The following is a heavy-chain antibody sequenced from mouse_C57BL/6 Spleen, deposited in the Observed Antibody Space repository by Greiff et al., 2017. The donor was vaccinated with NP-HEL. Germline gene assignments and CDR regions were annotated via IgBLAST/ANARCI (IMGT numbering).Heavy chain of an antibody. CDR2: INPGSGGT. V-gene: IGHV1-54*01. Sequence: QVQLKQSGAELVRPGTSVKVSCKASGYAFTNYLIEWVKQRPGQGLEWIGVINPGSGGTKYNEKFKGKATLTADKSSSTAYMQLSSLTSEDSAVYVCAAGGNDYAMDYWGQGTSVTVSS. CDR3: AAGGNDYAMDY. J-gene: IGHJ4*01. CDR1: GYAFTNYL.